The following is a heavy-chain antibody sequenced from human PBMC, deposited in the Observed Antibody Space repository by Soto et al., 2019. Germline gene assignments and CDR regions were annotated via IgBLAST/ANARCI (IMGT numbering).Heavy chain of an antibody. Sequence: PGGSLRLSCAASGFTFSGSAMHWVRQASGKGLEWVGRIRSKSNSYATAYAASVKGRFTISRDDSKNTAYLQMNSLKTEDTAVYYCTRMGDSHAFDIWGQGTMVTVSS. J-gene: IGHJ3*02. CDR2: IRSKSNSYAT. CDR1: GFTFSGSA. V-gene: IGHV3-73*01. CDR3: TRMGDSHAFDI. D-gene: IGHD3-22*01.